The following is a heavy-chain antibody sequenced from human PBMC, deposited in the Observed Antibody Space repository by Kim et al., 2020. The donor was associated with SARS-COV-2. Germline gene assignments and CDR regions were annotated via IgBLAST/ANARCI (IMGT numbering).Heavy chain of an antibody. J-gene: IGHJ4*02. Sequence: GGSLRLSCAASGFTFSSYAMSWVRQAPGKGLEWVSAISGSGGSTYYADSVKGRFTISRDNSKNTLYLQMNSLRAEDTAVYYCAKDRTADYYYDSSGYWGLGYWGQGTLVTVSS. CDR2: ISGSGGST. CDR3: AKDRTADYYYDSSGYWGLGY. CDR1: GFTFSSYA. V-gene: IGHV3-23*01. D-gene: IGHD3-22*01.